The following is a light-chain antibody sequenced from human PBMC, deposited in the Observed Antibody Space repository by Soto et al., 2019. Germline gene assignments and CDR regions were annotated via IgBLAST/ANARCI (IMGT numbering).Light chain of an antibody. CDR1: SSDVGGYNY. J-gene: IGLJ2*01. CDR3: SSYTGSSTYVL. CDR2: DVS. V-gene: IGLV2-14*01. Sequence: QSALTQPASVSGSPGQSITISCTGNSSDVGGYNYVSWYQQHPGKAPKLMIYDVSNRPSGVSNRFSGSKSGNPASLTISGLQAEDEADYYCSSYTGSSTYVLFGGGTKLTVL.